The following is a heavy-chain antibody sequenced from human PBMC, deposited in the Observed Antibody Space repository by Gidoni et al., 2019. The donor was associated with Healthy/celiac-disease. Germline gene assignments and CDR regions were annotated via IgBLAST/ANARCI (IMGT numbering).Heavy chain of an antibody. CDR3: AREPTYSSGWSPAGSVGDYYYYGMDV. D-gene: IGHD6-19*01. CDR1: EDTVSRTSAA. V-gene: IGHV6-1*01. CDR2: TYYRSSGYN. J-gene: IGHJ6*02. Sequence: QVQLQQSGPGPVKSSQTLSLTCAISEDTVSRTSAAWNWIRQSPSGALAWLGRTYYRSSGYNDYAVAVRGRITINPDTSRNHFSLLLDSVTPEDSALYYCAREPTYSSGWSPAGSVGDYYYYGMDVWGQGTTVTVSS.